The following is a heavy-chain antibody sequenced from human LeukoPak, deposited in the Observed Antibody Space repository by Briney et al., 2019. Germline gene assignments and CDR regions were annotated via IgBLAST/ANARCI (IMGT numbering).Heavy chain of an antibody. V-gene: IGHV1-8*01. Sequence: ASVKVSCKASGYTFTSYDINWVRQATGQGLEWMGWMNPNSGNTGYAQKFQGRVTITRNTSIRTAYMELSSLRSEDTAVYYCARGLTGTTPFDYWGQGTLVTVSS. CDR2: MNPNSGNT. CDR1: GYTFTSYD. D-gene: IGHD1-20*01. J-gene: IGHJ4*02. CDR3: ARGLTGTTPFDY.